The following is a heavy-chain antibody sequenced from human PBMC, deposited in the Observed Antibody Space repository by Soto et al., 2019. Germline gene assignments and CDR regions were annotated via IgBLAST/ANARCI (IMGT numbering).Heavy chain of an antibody. D-gene: IGHD5-18*01. V-gene: IGHV4-34*01. CDR3: ARGGSTPMVFRY. J-gene: IGHJ4*02. CDR2: INHSGRT. Sequence: QVQLQQWGTGLLKPSETLSLTCAVYGESFSENYWSWIRQPPGKGLEWIGEINHSGRTNYNPSLTSRVAMSVDTSKIQFSLPLRSVTAADTAVYYWARGGSTPMVFRYWGQGTLVTVSS. CDR1: GESFSENY.